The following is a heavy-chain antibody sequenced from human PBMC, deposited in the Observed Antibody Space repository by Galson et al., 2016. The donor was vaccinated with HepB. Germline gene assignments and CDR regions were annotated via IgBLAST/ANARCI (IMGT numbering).Heavy chain of an antibody. Sequence: SETLSLTCAVSGGSISSSNWWTWVRQSPGKGLEWIGEIYHSGSTNYNRSLQSRVIISVDKSKNQFSLKLNSVTAADTAVYYCATSNYYDRSGYFDYWGQGTLVTVSS. D-gene: IGHD3-22*01. CDR1: GGSISSSNW. CDR3: ATSNYYDRSGYFDY. CDR2: IYHSGST. V-gene: IGHV4-4*02. J-gene: IGHJ4*02.